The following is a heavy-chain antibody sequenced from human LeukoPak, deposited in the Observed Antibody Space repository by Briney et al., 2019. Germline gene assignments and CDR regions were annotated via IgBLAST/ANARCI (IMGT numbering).Heavy chain of an antibody. CDR2: IYYSGST. D-gene: IGHD6-6*01. V-gene: IGHV4-59*08. CDR1: GGSISSYY. Sequence: SETLSLTCTVSGGSISSYYWSWIRQPPGKGLEWNGYIYYSGSTNYNPSLKGRVTISVDTSKNQFSLKLSSVTAADTAVYYCARRSETALEYSSSMYYYYYGMDVWGQGTTVTVSS. J-gene: IGHJ6*02. CDR3: ARRSETALEYSSSMYYYYYGMDV.